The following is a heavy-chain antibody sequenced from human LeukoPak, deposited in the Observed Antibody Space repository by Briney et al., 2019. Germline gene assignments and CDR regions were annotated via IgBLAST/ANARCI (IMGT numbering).Heavy chain of an antibody. V-gene: IGHV4-39*07. CDR1: GGSISSTNYY. CDR3: ARGLGTTDAFDI. D-gene: IGHD7-27*01. Sequence: SETLSLTCTVSGGSISSTNYYWGWIRQPPGKGLEWIGSIYHSGSTYYNPSLKSRVTISVDRSKNQFSLKLSSVTAADTAVYYCARGLGTTDAFDIWGQGTMVTVSS. J-gene: IGHJ3*02. CDR2: IYHSGST.